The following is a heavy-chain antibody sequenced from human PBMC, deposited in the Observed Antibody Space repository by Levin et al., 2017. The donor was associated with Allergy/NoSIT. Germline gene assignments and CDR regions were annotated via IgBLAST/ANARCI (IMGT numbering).Heavy chain of an antibody. D-gene: IGHD3-10*01. Sequence: PGGSLRLSCAASAFTFSDSYMSWIRQAPGKGLEWVSYISSSSTYTNYADSVKGRFTISRDHAKNSLYLQMNSLRAEDTAVYYCATHYGSGSYYRNSFNYWGQGTLVTVSS. CDR2: ISSSSTYT. J-gene: IGHJ4*02. V-gene: IGHV3-11*03. CDR3: ATHYGSGSYYRNSFNY. CDR1: AFTFSDSY.